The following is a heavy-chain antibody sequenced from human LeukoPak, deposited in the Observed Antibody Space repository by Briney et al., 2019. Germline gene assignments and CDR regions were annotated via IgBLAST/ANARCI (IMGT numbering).Heavy chain of an antibody. D-gene: IGHD3-10*01. Sequence: GSLRLSCAASGFTVSSNYMSWVRQAPGKGLEYVSAISSNGGSTYYADSVKGRFTISRDNSKNTLYLQMSSLRAEDTAVYYCVRSLRGVIFCFDYWGQGTLVTVSS. J-gene: IGHJ4*02. CDR3: VRSLRGVIFCFDY. V-gene: IGHV3-64D*06. CDR1: GFTVSSNY. CDR2: ISSNGGST.